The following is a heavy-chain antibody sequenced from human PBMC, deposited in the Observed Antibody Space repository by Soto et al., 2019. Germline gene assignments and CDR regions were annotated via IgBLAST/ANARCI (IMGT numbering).Heavy chain of an antibody. D-gene: IGHD3-16*01. V-gene: IGHV1-46*01. CDR1: GYTFTDYY. CDR2: ILPRDGST. CDR3: ARDMDLGV. J-gene: IGHJ6*02. Sequence: QVQLVQSGAEVRKPGASVRVSCRTSGYTFTDYYVSWLRQAPGQGLEWLAMILPRDGSTYYAHKFQGRVTVTADTSTTTVYMELSGLTSDDTAAYYCARDMDLGVWGQGTTVTVSS.